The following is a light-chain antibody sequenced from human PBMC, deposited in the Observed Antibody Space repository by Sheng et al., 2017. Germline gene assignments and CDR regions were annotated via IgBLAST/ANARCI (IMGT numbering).Light chain of an antibody. Sequence: DIQLTQSPSFLSASIGDRVTITCRASQGISSYLAWYQQKSGRAPKVLIYAASTLESGVPSRFSGGGSGTQFTLTISNLQPDDFATYYCQQYSDDWSFGQGTKVENK. CDR1: QGISSY. V-gene: IGKV1-9*01. CDR2: AAS. J-gene: IGKJ1*01. CDR3: QQYSDDWS.